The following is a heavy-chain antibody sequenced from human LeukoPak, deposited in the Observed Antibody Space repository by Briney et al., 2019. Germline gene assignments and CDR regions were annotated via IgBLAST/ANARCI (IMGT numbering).Heavy chain of an antibody. V-gene: IGHV3-30*18. CDR2: IPYDGSNE. D-gene: IGHD2-21*01. CDR3: AKEFNRGLPDY. Sequence: PGGSLRLSCVASGFSFGKYWMSWVRQAPGKGLEWVAVIPYDGSNEYYADSVKGRFTISRDNSKNTLYLQMSSLRAEDTAVYYCAKEFNRGLPDYWGQGTLVTVPS. CDR1: GFSFGKYW. J-gene: IGHJ4*02.